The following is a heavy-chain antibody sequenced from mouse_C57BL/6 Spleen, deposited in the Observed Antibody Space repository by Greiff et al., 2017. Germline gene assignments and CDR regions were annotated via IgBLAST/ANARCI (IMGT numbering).Heavy chain of an antibody. D-gene: IGHD1-1*01. J-gene: IGHJ2*01. V-gene: IGHV5-6*01. CDR3: ARQGTTVVAFDY. Sequence: EVKLQESGGDLVKPGGSLKLSCAASGFTFSSYGMSWVRQTPDKRLEWVATISSGGSYTYYPDSVKGRFTIARDNAKNTLYLQMSSLKSEDTAMYYCARQGTTVVAFDYWGQGTTLTVSS. CDR2: ISSGGSYT. CDR1: GFTFSSYG.